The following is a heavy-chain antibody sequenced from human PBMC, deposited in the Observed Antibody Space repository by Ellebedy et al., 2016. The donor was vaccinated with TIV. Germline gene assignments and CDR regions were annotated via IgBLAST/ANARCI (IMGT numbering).Heavy chain of an antibody. J-gene: IGHJ5*02. CDR2: IYSGGET. V-gene: IGHV3-53*01. CDR3: ARRIAVAGFDP. D-gene: IGHD6-19*01. Sequence: GESLKISCAASGFSVRSAYVTWVRQAPGKGLDWVSIIYSGGETFYADSVKGRFTISRDNSKNTLYLQMKSLRAEDTAVYYCARRIAVAGFDPWGQGTLVTVSS. CDR1: GFSVRSAY.